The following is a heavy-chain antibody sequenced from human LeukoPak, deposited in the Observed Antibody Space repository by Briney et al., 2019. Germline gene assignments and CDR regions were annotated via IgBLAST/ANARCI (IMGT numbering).Heavy chain of an antibody. J-gene: IGHJ4*02. CDR1: GGSFSGYY. CDR3: ARGRVVTPNYFDY. D-gene: IGHD3-10*01. V-gene: IGHV4-34*01. Sequence: SETLSLTCAVYGGSFSGYYWSWIRQPPGKGLEWIGEINHSGSTDYNPSLKSRVTISVDTSKNQFSLKLSSVTAADTAVYYCARGRVVTPNYFDYWGQGTLVTVSS. CDR2: INHSGST.